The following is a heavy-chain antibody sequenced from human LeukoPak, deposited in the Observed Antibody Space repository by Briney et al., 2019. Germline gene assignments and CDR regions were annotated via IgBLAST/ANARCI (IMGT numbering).Heavy chain of an antibody. CDR1: GGSISSGGYS. CDR3: ARFSPRAMGNYLDF. J-gene: IGHJ4*02. D-gene: IGHD7-27*01. CDR2: IYHSGST. V-gene: IGHV4-30-2*01. Sequence: TPSEILSLTCAVSGGSISSGGYSWSWIRQPPGKGLEWIGYIYHSGSTYYNPSLKSRVTISVDRSKNQFSLKLSSVTAADTAVYYCARFSPRAMGNYLDFWGRGTLVTVSS.